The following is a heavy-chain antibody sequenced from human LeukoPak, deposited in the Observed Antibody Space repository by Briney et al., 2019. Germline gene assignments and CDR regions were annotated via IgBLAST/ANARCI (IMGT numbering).Heavy chain of an antibody. CDR2: INEGGSEK. V-gene: IGHV3-7*04. CDR1: GFIFSNYW. CDR3: ARYDGYDLRY. Sequence: GGSLTLSCAPSGFIFSNYWTSWVRQAPGKGLEWVAKINEGGSEKHYVDSVKGRFTISRDNAKNLLYLEMNGLRAEDTAVYYSARYDGYDLRYWGQGTLVTVSS. J-gene: IGHJ4*02. D-gene: IGHD3-3*01.